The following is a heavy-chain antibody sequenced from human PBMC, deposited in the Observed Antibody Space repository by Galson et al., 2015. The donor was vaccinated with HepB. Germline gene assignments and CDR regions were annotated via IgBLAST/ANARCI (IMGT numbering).Heavy chain of an antibody. V-gene: IGHV3-23*01. CDR3: ASDLSLMWFDP. J-gene: IGHJ5*02. CDR1: GFTFNNYA. Sequence: SLRLSCAASGFTFNNYAMSWVRQAPGEGLEWLSAISGSGTNTYYADSVKGRFTISRDNSKKTLYLQMNSLRAEDTAIYYCASDLSLMWFDPWGQGTLVTVSS. D-gene: IGHD2-21*01. CDR2: ISGSGTNT.